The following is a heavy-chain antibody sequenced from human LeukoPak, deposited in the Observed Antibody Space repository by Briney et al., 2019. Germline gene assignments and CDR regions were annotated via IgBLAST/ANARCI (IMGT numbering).Heavy chain of an antibody. V-gene: IGHV4-59*01. CDR3: ARDGGGGYYYDSSGYYYRDYYFDY. CDR1: GGSISSYY. Sequence: SETLSLTCTVSGGSISSYYWSWIRQPPGKGLEWIGYIYYSGSTNYNPSLKSRVTISVDTSKNQFSLKLSSVTAVDTAVYYCARDGGGGYYYDSSGYYYRDYYFDYWGQGTLVTVSS. D-gene: IGHD3-22*01. CDR2: IYYSGST. J-gene: IGHJ4*02.